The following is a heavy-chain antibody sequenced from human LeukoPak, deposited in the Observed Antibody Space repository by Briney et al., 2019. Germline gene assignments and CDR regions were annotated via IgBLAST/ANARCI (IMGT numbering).Heavy chain of an antibody. Sequence: PGGSLRLSCAASGFTISNFGMHWVRQAPGKGLEWVAFLRYDGSNKYYADSVKGRFSISRDNSKNTLYLQMSSLRAEDTAVYYCAKKEKTSGYYYYYMDVWGKGTTVTVSS. D-gene: IGHD3-10*01. CDR3: AKKEKTSGYYYYYMDV. V-gene: IGHV3-30*02. CDR2: LRYDGSNK. CDR1: GFTISNFG. J-gene: IGHJ6*03.